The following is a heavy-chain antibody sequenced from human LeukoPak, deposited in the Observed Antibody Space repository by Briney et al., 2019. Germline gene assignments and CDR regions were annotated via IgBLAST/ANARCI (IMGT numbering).Heavy chain of an antibody. J-gene: IGHJ4*02. Sequence: HPGGSLRLSCAASGFTFSDSAVHWVRQASGKGLEWVGRIRSRANSYVTAYAASVKGRFIISRDDSKNTAYLQVNSLKTEDTAVYYCSTGQDGWGQGTLVTVSS. CDR3: STGQDG. CDR1: GFTFSDSA. V-gene: IGHV3-73*01. CDR2: IRSRANSYVT. D-gene: IGHD5-24*01.